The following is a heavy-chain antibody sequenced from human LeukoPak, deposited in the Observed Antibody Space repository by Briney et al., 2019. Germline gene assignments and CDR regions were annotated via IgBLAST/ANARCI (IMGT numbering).Heavy chain of an antibody. CDR3: ASPIQYSSGWYEFDY. CDR1: GYSFTSYW. D-gene: IGHD6-19*01. Sequence: GESLKISCKGSGYSFTSYWIGWVRQMPGKGLEWMGIIYPGDSDIRYSPSFQGQVTISADKSISTAYLQWSSLKASDTAMYYCASPIQYSSGWYEFDYWGQGTLVTVSS. V-gene: IGHV5-51*01. J-gene: IGHJ4*02. CDR2: IYPGDSDI.